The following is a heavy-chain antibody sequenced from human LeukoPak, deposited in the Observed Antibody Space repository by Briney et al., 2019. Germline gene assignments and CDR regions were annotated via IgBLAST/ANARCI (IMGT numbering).Heavy chain of an antibody. CDR1: GESFSGYY. D-gene: IGHD3-22*01. J-gene: IGHJ4*02. CDR2: INHSGST. Sequence: SESLSLTCAVYGESFSGYYWSCIRDPPGKGLEWVGEINHSGSTNYNPSPKRRGTISVKTSKKQSPLRLSSLTTAETAGYYWWRTTMTTHGDYCYYRGQGTKLTVSS. CDR3: WRTTMTTHGDYCYY. V-gene: IGHV4-34*01.